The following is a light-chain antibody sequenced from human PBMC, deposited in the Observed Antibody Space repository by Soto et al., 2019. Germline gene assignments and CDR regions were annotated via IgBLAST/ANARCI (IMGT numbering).Light chain of an antibody. CDR1: KLETKY. CDR3: QAWDSGPYI. CDR2: QND. J-gene: IGLJ1*01. V-gene: IGLV3-1*01. Sequence: SYELTQPLSVSVSPGQTASITCSGDKLETKYVAWYQQRPGQSPILVMYQNDKRPSGIPERFSGSNSVNTATLTIRGTQAMDEADYYCQAWDSGPYIFGGGTKVTVL.